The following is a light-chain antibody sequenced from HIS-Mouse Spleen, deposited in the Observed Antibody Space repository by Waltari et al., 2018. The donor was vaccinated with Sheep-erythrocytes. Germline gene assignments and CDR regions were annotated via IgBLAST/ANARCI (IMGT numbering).Light chain of an antibody. CDR2: EVS. CDR3: QAWDSSTAV. CDR1: SSDVGGYNY. J-gene: IGLJ2*01. Sequence: QSALPQPPSASGSPGQPVTISCTGTSSDVGGYNYVSWYQQHPGKAPKLMIYEVSKRPSGVPDRFSGSNSGNTATLTISGTQAMDEADYYCQAWDSSTAVFGGGTKLTVL. V-gene: IGLV2-8*01.